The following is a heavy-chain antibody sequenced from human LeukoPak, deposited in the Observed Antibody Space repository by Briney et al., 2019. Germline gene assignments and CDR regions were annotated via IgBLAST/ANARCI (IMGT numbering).Heavy chain of an antibody. CDR3: ARGPSLLWFGELFD. CDR2: INHSGST. V-gene: IGHV4-34*01. D-gene: IGHD3-10*01. Sequence: SETLSLTCAVYGGSFSGYYWSWIRQPPGKGLEWIGEINHSGSTNYNPSLKSRVTISVDTSKNQFSLKLSSVTAADTAVYYCARGPSLLWFGELFDWGQGTLVTVSS. CDR1: GGSFSGYY. J-gene: IGHJ4*02.